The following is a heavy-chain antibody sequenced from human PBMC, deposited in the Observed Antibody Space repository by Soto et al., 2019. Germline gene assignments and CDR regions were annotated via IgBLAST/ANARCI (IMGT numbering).Heavy chain of an antibody. J-gene: IGHJ6*02. CDR3: ARAHGPLDFGVVIPYYYGMDV. V-gene: IGHV3-30-3*01. D-gene: IGHD3-3*01. CDR2: ISYDGSNK. Sequence: QVQLVESGGGVVQPGRSLRLSCAASGFTFSSYAMHWVRQAPGNGLEWVAVISYDGSNKYYADSVKGRFTISRDNSKNTLYLQMNSLRAEDTAVYYCARAHGPLDFGVVIPYYYGMDVWGQGTTVTVSS. CDR1: GFTFSSYA.